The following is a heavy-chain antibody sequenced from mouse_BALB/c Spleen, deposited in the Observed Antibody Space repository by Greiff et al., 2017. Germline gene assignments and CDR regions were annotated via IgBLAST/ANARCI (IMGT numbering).Heavy chain of an antibody. D-gene: IGHD2-4*01. CDR1: GFSLTSYG. CDR3: ARNDYDVAMDY. J-gene: IGHJ4*01. CDR2: IWAGGST. Sequence: QVQLKESGPGLVAPSQSLSITCTVSGFSLTSYGVHWVRQPPGKGLEWLGVIWAGGSTNYNSALMSRLSISKDNSKSQVLLKMNSLQTDDTAMYYCARNDYDVAMDYWGQGTSVTVSS. V-gene: IGHV2-9*02.